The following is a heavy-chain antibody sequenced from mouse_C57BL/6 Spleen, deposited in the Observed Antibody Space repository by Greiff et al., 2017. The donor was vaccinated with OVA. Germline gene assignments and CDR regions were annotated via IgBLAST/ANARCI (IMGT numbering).Heavy chain of an antibody. V-gene: IGHV1-53*01. CDR3: SITTVVGRGFAY. Sequence: VQLQQPGTELVKPGASVKLSCKASGYTFTSYWMHWVKQRPGQGLEWIGNISPSNGGTNYNEKVKSKATLTVDKSTSTAYMQLSSLTSEDSAVYCCSITTVVGRGFAYWGQGTLVTVSA. CDR1: GYTFTSYW. D-gene: IGHD1-1*01. J-gene: IGHJ3*01. CDR2: ISPSNGGT.